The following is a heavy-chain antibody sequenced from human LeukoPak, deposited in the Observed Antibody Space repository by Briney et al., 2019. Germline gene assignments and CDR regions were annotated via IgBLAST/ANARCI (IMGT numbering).Heavy chain of an antibody. CDR1: GSSISSGYY. J-gene: IGHJ3*02. CDR2: AFHSGST. V-gene: IGHV4-38-2*02. D-gene: IGHD3-22*01. CDR3: ARYDDSSGYHYVLDSFDI. Sequence: SETLSLTCTISGSSISSGYYWGWIRQSPGKGLEWIGSAFHSGSTYYNPSLKSRVTISVATSKNQFSLKLTSVTAADTALYYCARYDDSSGYHYVLDSFDIWGQGTMVTVSS.